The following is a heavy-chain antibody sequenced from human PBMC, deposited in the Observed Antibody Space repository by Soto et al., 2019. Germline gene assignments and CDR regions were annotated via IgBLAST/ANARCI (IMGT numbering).Heavy chain of an antibody. D-gene: IGHD2-2*01. CDR2: INHSGST. Sequence: QVQLQQWGAGLLKPSETLSLTCAVYGGSFSGYYWSWIRQPPGKGLEWIGEINHSGSTNYNPSLKSRVTISVDTSTNQFSLKLSSVTAADTAVYYCARGSLWIVVVPAAKPANWFDPWGQGTLVTVSS. V-gene: IGHV4-34*01. CDR1: GGSFSGYY. CDR3: ARGSLWIVVVPAAKPANWFDP. J-gene: IGHJ5*02.